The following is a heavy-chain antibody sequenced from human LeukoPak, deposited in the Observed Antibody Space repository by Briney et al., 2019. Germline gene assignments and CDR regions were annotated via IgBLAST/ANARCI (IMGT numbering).Heavy chain of an antibody. CDR1: GFTFSSYA. Sequence: PGASLRLSCAASGFTFSSYAMSWVRQAPGKGLEWVSAISGSGGSTYYADSVKGRFTISRDNSKKTLYLQMNSLRAEDTAVYYCAKNLYGDYYFDYWGQGTLVTVSS. D-gene: IGHD4-17*01. J-gene: IGHJ4*02. CDR2: ISGSGGST. V-gene: IGHV3-23*01. CDR3: AKNLYGDYYFDY.